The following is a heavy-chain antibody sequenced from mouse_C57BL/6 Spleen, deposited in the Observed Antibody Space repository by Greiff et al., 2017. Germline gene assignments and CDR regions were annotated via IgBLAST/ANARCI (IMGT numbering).Heavy chain of an antibody. CDR2: IYPSDSET. CDR3: AREITTGDFDY. J-gene: IGHJ2*01. CDR1: GYTFTSYW. V-gene: IGHV1-61*01. Sequence: QVQLQQPGAELVRPGSSVKLSCKASGYTFTSYWMDWVKQRPGQGLEWIGNIYPSDSETHYNQKFKDKATLTVDKSSSTAYMQLSSLTSEDSAVYYCAREITTGDFDYWGQGTTLTVSS. D-gene: IGHD1-1*01.